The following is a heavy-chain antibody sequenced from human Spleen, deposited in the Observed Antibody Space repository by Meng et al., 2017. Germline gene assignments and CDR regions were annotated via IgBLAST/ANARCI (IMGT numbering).Heavy chain of an antibody. CDR3: ARDLSSGFYYGSDI. V-gene: IGHV3-21*01. CDR2: ISSSSSYI. J-gene: IGHJ3*02. D-gene: IGHD3-22*01. Sequence: GESLKISCDASGFTFSSYTMNWVRQAPGKGLEWVSSISSSSSYIYYADSVKGRFTISRDNAKNSLYLQMNSLRAEDTAMYYCARDLSSGFYYGSDIWGQGTMVTVSS. CDR1: GFTFSSYT.